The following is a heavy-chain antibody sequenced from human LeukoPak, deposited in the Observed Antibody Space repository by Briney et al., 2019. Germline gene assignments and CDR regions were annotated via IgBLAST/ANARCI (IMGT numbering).Heavy chain of an antibody. CDR2: IYSGGST. CDR1: GFTVSSNY. V-gene: IGHV3-53*01. Sequence: GGSLRLSCAASGFTVSSNYMSWVRQAPGKGLEWVSVIYSGGSTYYADSVKGRFTISRDNSKNTLYLQMNSLRAEDTAVYYCAKKAGGKGGYYYYYYMDVWGKGTTVTVSS. CDR3: AKKAGGKGGYYYYYYMDV. J-gene: IGHJ6*03. D-gene: IGHD4-23*01.